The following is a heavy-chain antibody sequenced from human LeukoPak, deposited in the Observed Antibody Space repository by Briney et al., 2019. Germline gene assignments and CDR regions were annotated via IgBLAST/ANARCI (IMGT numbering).Heavy chain of an antibody. V-gene: IGHV7-4-1*02. CDR3: ARGGRSGSDYTWFDP. CDR1: GYTFTIYG. J-gene: IGHJ5*02. CDR2: INTNTGNP. D-gene: IGHD3-10*01. Sequence: ASVKVSCKASGYTFTIYGMNWVRQAPGQGLEWMGWINTNTGNPTYAQGFTGRFVFSLDTSVSTAYLQISSLKAEDTAVYYCARGGRSGSDYTWFDPWGQGTLVTVSS.